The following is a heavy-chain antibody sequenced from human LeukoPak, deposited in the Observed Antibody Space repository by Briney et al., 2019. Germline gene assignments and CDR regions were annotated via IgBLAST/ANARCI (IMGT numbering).Heavy chain of an antibody. CDR1: GYSFTSYW. CDR2: IYPGDSDT. D-gene: IGHD3-10*01. CDR3: AREVWFGELLNGGDWFDP. J-gene: IGHJ5*02. V-gene: IGHV5-51*01. Sequence: GESLKISCKGSGYSFTSYWIGWVRQMPGKGLEWMGIIYPGDSDTRYSPSFQGQVTISADKSISTAYLQWSSLRASDTAMYYCAREVWFGELLNGGDWFDPWGQGTLVTVSS.